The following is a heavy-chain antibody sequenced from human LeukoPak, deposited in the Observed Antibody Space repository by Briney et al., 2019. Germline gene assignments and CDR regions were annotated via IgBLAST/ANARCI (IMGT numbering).Heavy chain of an antibody. CDR1: GGSISNYY. Sequence: PSETLSLTCTVSGGSISNYYWSWIRQPPGKGLEWIGYIYYSGSTNYNPSLKSRVTISVDTSKNQFSLKLSSVTAADTAVYYCARDSSGYYFYWGQGTLVTVSS. D-gene: IGHD3-22*01. V-gene: IGHV4-59*01. CDR2: IYYSGST. J-gene: IGHJ4*02. CDR3: ARDSSGYYFY.